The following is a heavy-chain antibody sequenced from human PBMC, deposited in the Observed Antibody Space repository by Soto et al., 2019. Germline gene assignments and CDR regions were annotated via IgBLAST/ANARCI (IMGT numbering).Heavy chain of an antibody. CDR2: ITGSGGST. Sequence: GGSLRLSCAASGFTFTIYAMSWVRQAPGRGLEWVSAITGSGGSTYYADSVKGRFTISRDNSKNTLYLQMNSLRAEDTAVYYCAKARGAMVRGAAFYFDYWGQGTLVTVSS. CDR1: GFTFTIYA. V-gene: IGHV3-23*01. CDR3: AKARGAMVRGAAFYFDY. D-gene: IGHD3-10*01. J-gene: IGHJ4*02.